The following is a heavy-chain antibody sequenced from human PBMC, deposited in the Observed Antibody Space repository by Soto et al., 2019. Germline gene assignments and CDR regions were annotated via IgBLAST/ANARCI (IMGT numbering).Heavy chain of an antibody. CDR1: VYTFTGYD. J-gene: IGHJ4*02. Sequence: ASVKVSCKASVYTFTGYDMHWVRQAPGQGLEWMGWINPNSGGTNYAQKFQGRVTMTRDTSISTAYMELSRLRSDDTAVYYCARVFLPHYFDYWGQGTLVTVSS. V-gene: IGHV1-2*02. CDR2: INPNSGGT. D-gene: IGHD3-10*02. CDR3: ARVFLPHYFDY.